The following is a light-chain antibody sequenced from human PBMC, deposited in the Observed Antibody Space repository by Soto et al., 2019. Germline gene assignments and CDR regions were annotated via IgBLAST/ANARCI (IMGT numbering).Light chain of an antibody. CDR3: MQALQSPLS. CDR1: QSLLHSNGYNH. Sequence: DIVMTQSPLSLPVTPGEPASISCRSSQSLLHSNGYNHLDWYLQKPGQSPQLLIYLGSNRASGVLDGFSGSGSGTDFTLKVSRVEAEDVVVYYGMQALQSPLSFGGGTKVEIK. CDR2: LGS. V-gene: IGKV2-28*01. J-gene: IGKJ4*02.